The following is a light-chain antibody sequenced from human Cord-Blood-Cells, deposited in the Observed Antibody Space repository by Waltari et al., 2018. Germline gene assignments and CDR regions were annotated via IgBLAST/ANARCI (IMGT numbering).Light chain of an antibody. CDR1: SSDVGGYNY. CDR3: SSYTSSSTWV. CDR2: DVS. Sequence: QSALTQPASVSGSPGQSITISCTGTSSDVGGYNYVSWYQQHPGKAPKLMIYDVSNRPSGVSKRFSGPKSGNTASLTISGLQAEDDADYYCSSYTSSSTWVFGGGTKLTVL. V-gene: IGLV2-14*01. J-gene: IGLJ3*02.